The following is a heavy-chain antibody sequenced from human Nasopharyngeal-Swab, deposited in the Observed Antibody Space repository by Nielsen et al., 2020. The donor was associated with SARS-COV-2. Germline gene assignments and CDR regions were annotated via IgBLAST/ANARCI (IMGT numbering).Heavy chain of an antibody. CDR3: ARDAPAHYGAFY. Sequence: GGSLRLSCAASGFTFSSFGMHWVRQAPGKVMGWVAFIAHDASNEYYGDSVKGRFSISRDSSKNTLYLQMDSLRGEDTAVYYCARDAPAHYGAFYWGQGTLVTVSS. CDR1: GFTFSSFG. CDR2: IAHDASNE. J-gene: IGHJ4*02. D-gene: IGHD4-17*01. V-gene: IGHV3-30*03.